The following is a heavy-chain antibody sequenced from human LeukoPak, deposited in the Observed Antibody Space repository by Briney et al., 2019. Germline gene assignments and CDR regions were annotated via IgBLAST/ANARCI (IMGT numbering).Heavy chain of an antibody. Sequence: PSETLSLTCAVYGGSFSGYYWSWIRQPPGKGLEWIGEINHSGSTNYNPSLKSRVTISVDTSKNQFSLKLSSVTAADTAVCYCARGVGYSYGYRYWGQGTLVTVSS. CDR3: ARGVGYSYGYRY. D-gene: IGHD5-18*01. CDR1: GGSFSGYY. J-gene: IGHJ4*02. V-gene: IGHV4-34*01. CDR2: INHSGST.